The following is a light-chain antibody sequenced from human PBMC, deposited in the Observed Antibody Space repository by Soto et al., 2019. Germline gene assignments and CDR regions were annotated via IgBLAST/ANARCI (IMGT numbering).Light chain of an antibody. CDR1: QSVSSSF. V-gene: IGKV3-20*01. CDR2: GAS. J-gene: IGKJ1*01. Sequence: EIALSHSPRTLSLSPGERATLSCRASQSVSSSFLAWYQQKPGQAPRLLIYGASSRATGIPDRFSGSGSGTDFTLTISRLEPEDFAVYYCQQYGNSPQTFGQGTKVDIK. CDR3: QQYGNSPQT.